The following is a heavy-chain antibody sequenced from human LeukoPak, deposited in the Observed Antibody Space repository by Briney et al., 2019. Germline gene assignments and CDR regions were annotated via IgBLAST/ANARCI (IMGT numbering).Heavy chain of an antibody. CDR2: TYYRSKWYN. J-gene: IGHJ4*02. CDR3: ARWSHRSSIFDY. CDR1: GDSVSSNSAA. Sequence: SQTLSLTCAISGDSVSSNSAAWNWIRKSPSRGLECLGRTYYRSKWYNDFALSVKSQITINPDTSKNQFSLQLNSVTPEDTAVYYCARWSHRSSIFDYWGQGTLVTVSS. D-gene: IGHD3-3*01. V-gene: IGHV6-1*01.